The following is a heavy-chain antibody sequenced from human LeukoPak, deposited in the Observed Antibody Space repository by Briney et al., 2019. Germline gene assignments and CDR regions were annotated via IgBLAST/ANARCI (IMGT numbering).Heavy chain of an antibody. CDR1: GYTFTSYG. CDR3: ARGAAAPLVYGMDV. D-gene: IGHD6-13*01. Sequence: VSVKVSCKASGYTFTSYGISWVRQAPGQGLEWMGWISAYNGYTNYAQKLQGRVTMTTDTSTSTVYMELRSLRSDDTAVYYCARGAAAPLVYGMDVWGQGTTVTVSS. J-gene: IGHJ6*02. CDR2: ISAYNGYT. V-gene: IGHV1-18*01.